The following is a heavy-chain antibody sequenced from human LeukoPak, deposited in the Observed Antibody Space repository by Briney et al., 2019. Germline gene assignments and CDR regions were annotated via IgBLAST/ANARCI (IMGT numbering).Heavy chain of an antibody. Sequence: GGSLRLSCAASGFIFSDYYMTWIRQAPGKGLEWVAYISDSGHTMYYPDSVTGRFSISRDNAKNSLYLQMNSLRAEDTAVYYCARVSYGLNYFYYYYMDVWGKGTTVTISS. CDR3: ARVSYGLNYFYYYYMDV. D-gene: IGHD4-17*01. CDR1: GFIFSDYY. V-gene: IGHV3-11*01. J-gene: IGHJ6*03. CDR2: ISDSGHTM.